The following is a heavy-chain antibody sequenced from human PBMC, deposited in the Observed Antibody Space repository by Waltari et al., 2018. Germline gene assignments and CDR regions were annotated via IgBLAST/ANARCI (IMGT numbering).Heavy chain of an antibody. J-gene: IGHJ4*02. CDR3: AKDLNYDSSGAMGY. CDR2: IWYDGSNK. CDR1: GFTFSSYD. D-gene: IGHD3-22*01. Sequence: QVQLVESGGGVVQPGRSLRLSCAASGFTFSSYDRHWVRQAPGKGLEWVAVIWYDGSNKYYADSVKGRFTISRDNSKNTLYLQMNSLRAEDTAVYYCAKDLNYDSSGAMGYWGQGTLVTVSS. V-gene: IGHV3-33*06.